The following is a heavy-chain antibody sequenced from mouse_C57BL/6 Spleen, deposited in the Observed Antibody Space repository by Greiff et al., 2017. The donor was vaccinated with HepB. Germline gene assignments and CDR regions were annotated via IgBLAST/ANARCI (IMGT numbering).Heavy chain of an antibody. V-gene: IGHV1-59*01. CDR2: IDPSDSYT. CDR1: GYTFTSYW. Sequence: QVQLQQPGAELVRPGTSVKLSCKASGYTFTSYWMHWVKQRPGQGLEWIGVIDPSDSYTNYNQKFKGKATLTVDTSSSTAYMQLSSLTSEDSAVYYCARSDDYDGGFAYWGQGTTLTVSS. J-gene: IGHJ2*01. CDR3: ARSDDYDGGFAY. D-gene: IGHD2-4*01.